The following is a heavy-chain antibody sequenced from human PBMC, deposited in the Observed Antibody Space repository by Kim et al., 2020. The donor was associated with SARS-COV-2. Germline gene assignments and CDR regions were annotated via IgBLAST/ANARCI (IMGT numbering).Heavy chain of an antibody. CDR1: GFTFSSYA. V-gene: IGHV3-23*01. Sequence: GGSLRLSCAASGFTFSSYAMSWVRQAPGKGLEWVSAISGSGGSTYYADSVKGWFTIARDNSKNTLYMQMKSVRAEDTAVYYCAKDLDVVVVAATQVGAVFDYWGQGTLVTVSS. D-gene: IGHD2-15*01. J-gene: IGHJ4*02. CDR3: AKDLDVVVVAATQVGAVFDY. CDR2: ISGSGGST.